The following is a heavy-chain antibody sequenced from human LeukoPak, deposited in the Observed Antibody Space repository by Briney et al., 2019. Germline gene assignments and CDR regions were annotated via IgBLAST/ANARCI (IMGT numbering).Heavy chain of an antibody. Sequence: PEASVKVSCKASGGSFSSYAISWVRQAPGQGLEWMGRIIPILGIANYAQKFQGRVTITADKSTSTAYMELSSLRSEDTAVYYCARDGAGDGGTLLGFDPWGQGTLVTVSS. CDR1: GGSFSSYA. CDR2: IIPILGIA. J-gene: IGHJ5*02. CDR3: ARDGAGDGGTLLGFDP. D-gene: IGHD4-23*01. V-gene: IGHV1-69*04.